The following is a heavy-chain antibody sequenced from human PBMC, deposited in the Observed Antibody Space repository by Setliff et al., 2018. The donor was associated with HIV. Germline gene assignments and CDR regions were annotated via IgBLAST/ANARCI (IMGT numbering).Heavy chain of an antibody. D-gene: IGHD5-12*01. Sequence: KPSETLSLTCAVYGGSFSEYYWSWIRQSPGKGLEWIGEINHSGSTHYNPPLKSRATISVDTSKNQFSLRLNSVTAADTAVYYCARGATLPPGYSDRWEYFYMDVWGKGTTVTVSS. CDR1: GGSFSEYY. V-gene: IGHV4-34*01. J-gene: IGHJ6*03. CDR3: ARGATLPPGYSDRWEYFYMDV. CDR2: INHSGST.